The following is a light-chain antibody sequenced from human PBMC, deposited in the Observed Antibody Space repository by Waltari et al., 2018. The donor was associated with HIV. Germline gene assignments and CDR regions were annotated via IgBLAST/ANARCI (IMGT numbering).Light chain of an antibody. CDR2: KNV. Sequence: QSVLTQPPSVSGAPGQRVTISCSGSSSNIGAGFDVHWYQPLPGTAPKLLIYKNVNRPSGVPDRFSGSKSGTSASLAITGLQAEDEADYYCQSYDSTLTGVFGGGTKLTVL. CDR1: SSNIGAGFD. V-gene: IGLV1-40*01. J-gene: IGLJ3*02. CDR3: QSYDSTLTGV.